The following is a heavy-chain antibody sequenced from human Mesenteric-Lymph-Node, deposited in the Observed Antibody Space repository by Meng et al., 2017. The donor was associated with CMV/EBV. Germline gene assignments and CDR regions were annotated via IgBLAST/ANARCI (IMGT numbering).Heavy chain of an antibody. CDR3: AKRFVVPGAIPDYYGMDV. CDR2: IRYDGSNE. CDR1: GFTFSSYE. D-gene: IGHD2-2*01. Sequence: GESLKISCAASGFTFSSYEMNWVRQAPGKGLDWVAFIRYDGSNEYYADSVKGRFTISRDNSKNTLYLQMNSLRAEDTAVYYCAKRFVVPGAIPDYYGMDVWGQGTTVTVSS. V-gene: IGHV3-30*02. J-gene: IGHJ6*02.